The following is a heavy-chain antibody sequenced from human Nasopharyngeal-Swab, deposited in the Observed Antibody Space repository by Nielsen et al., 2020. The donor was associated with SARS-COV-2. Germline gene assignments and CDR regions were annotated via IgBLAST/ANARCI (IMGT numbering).Heavy chain of an antibody. CDR1: GFTFTSSA. Sequence: SVKVSCKASGFTFTSSAEQWVRQARGQRLEWIGWIVVGSGNTNYAQKFQERVTITRDMSTSTAYMELSSLRSEDTAVYYCAAYSSGPYYYYYGMDVWGQGTTVTVSS. J-gene: IGHJ6*02. CDR2: IVVGSGNT. CDR3: AAYSSGPYYYYYGMDV. D-gene: IGHD4-11*01. V-gene: IGHV1-58*01.